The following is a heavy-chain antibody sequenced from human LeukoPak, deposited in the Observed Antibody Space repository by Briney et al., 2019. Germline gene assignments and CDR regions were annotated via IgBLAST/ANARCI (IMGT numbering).Heavy chain of an antibody. D-gene: IGHD2-15*01. J-gene: IGHJ6*02. CDR3: ARDKSHCSGGSCYYYGMDV. CDR2: AYYTSKWIT. V-gene: IGHV6-1*01. CDR1: GDSVSSDTTA. Sequence: SQTLSLTCAISGDSVSSDTTAWNWIRQSPSRGLEWLGRAYYTSKWITNYAVSVRSRITVNPNTSNNQFSLQLNSVTAADTAVYYCARDKSHCSGGSCYYYGMDVWGQGTTVTVSS.